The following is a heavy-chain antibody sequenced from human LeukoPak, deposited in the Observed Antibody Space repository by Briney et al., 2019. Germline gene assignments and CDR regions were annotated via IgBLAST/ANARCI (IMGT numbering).Heavy chain of an antibody. CDR1: GFTSSNYA. J-gene: IGHJ4*02. D-gene: IGHD6-13*01. V-gene: IGHV3-23*01. Sequence: GGSLRLSCVDSGFTSSNYAMSWVRQAPGGGLEWVAAISGNGGTTYYADSVKGRFTISRDNSKNTLYLQMNSLRAEDTAVFYCAKATTISAAGSHFVYWGQGTLVT. CDR2: ISGNGGTT. CDR3: AKATTISAAGSHFVY.